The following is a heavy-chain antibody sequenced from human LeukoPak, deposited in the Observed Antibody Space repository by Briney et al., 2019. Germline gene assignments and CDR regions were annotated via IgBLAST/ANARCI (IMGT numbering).Heavy chain of an antibody. CDR3: ARSGSDFDY. CDR2: IYSGGYT. CDR1: GFTVSTNY. D-gene: IGHD3-3*01. Sequence: GGSLRLSCAASGFTVSTNYMSWVRQAPGRGLEWVSIIYSGGYTNYADSVKGRVTISRDNSKNTLYLQMNSLRAEDTAVYYCARSGSDFDYWGQGTLVSVSS. J-gene: IGHJ4*02. V-gene: IGHV3-66*01.